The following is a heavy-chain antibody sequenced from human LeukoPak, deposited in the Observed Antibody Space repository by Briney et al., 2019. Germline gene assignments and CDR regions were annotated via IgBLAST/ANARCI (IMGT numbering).Heavy chain of an antibody. V-gene: IGHV4-30-2*01. D-gene: IGHD2-2*01. CDR2: IYHSGST. CDR3: ARVLLTYEYCSSTSCPGYFDY. Sequence: SETLSLTCTVSGGSISSGGYYWSWIRQPPGKGLEWIGYIYHSGSTYYNPSLKSRVTISVDRSKNQFSLKLSSVTAADTAVYYCARVLLTYEYCSSTSCPGYFDYWGQGTLVTVSS. CDR1: GGSISSGGYY. J-gene: IGHJ4*02.